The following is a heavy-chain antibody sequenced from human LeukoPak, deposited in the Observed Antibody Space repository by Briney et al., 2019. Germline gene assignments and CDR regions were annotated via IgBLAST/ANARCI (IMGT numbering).Heavy chain of an antibody. V-gene: IGHV3-23*01. J-gene: IGHJ4*02. CDR2: FRDGGETP. D-gene: IGHD1-26*01. Sequence: GGTVRLSCAASEFTFSTYAMNWVRQAPGKGLEWVSSFRDGGETPHYADAVKGRFTISRDKSKNTLHLQMNSLRAEDTAVYYCGKSNSGSYYVFGGRGTLVTVSS. CDR1: EFTFSTYA. CDR3: GKSNSGSYYVF.